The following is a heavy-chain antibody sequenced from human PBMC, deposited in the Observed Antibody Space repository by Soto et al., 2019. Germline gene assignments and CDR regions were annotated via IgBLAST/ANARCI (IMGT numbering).Heavy chain of an antibody. J-gene: IGHJ6*01. V-gene: IGHV3-30-3*01. CDR1: GFTFSSYA. CDR2: ISYDGSNK. D-gene: IGHD5-18*01. CDR3: ARDLTVDTDMDTHYYYGMYV. Sequence: GGSLRLSCAASGFTFSSYAMRWVRQAPGKGLEWVAVISYDGSNKYYADSVKGRFTISRDNSKNTLYLQMNSLRAEDTAVYYCARDLTVDTDMDTHYYYGMYVWRRGSTVTVSS.